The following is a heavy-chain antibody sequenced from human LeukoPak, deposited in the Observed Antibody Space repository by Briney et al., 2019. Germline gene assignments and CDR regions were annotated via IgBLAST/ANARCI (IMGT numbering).Heavy chain of an antibody. CDR1: GYALTDYY. CDR2: INPNSGGT. CDR3: ARQVFSSYVFDY. V-gene: IGHV1-2*02. Sequence: ASVKVSCKASGYALTDYYMFWVRQAPGQGLESMGWINPNSGGTNYAQKFQGRVTMTRDTSMSTAYMELSRLTSDDTVVYYCARQVFSSYVFDYWGQGALVTVSS. J-gene: IGHJ4*02. D-gene: IGHD6-6*01.